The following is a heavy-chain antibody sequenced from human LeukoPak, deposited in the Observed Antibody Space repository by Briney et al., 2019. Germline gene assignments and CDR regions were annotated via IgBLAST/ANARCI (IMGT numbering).Heavy chain of an antibody. CDR1: GDSVRSHF. CDR2: IYYGGNT. D-gene: IGHD6-19*01. J-gene: IGHJ4*02. V-gene: IGHV4-59*08. CDR3: VRLRDRSTGWPFDC. Sequence: SETLSLTCTVSGDSVRSHFWSWIRQPPGKGLEWIGFIYYGGNTNYNPSFKSRVTISLDTSQSQFSLRLSSVTAADTAVYYCVRLRDRSTGWPFDCWGQGTLVTFSS.